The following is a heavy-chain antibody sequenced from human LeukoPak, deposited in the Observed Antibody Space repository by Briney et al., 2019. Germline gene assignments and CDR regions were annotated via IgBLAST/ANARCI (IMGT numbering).Heavy chain of an antibody. CDR1: GGSIYSSNW. Sequence: SGTLSLTCAVSGGSIYSSNWWSWVRQSPGKGLEWIGEIYHSGSTNYNPSLKSRVTISVDKSKNQFSLKLSSVTAADTAVYYCARDRTKLSSGWVFYAFDIWGQGTMITVSS. V-gene: IGHV4-4*02. J-gene: IGHJ3*02. CDR3: ARDRTKLSSGWVFYAFDI. D-gene: IGHD6-19*01. CDR2: IYHSGST.